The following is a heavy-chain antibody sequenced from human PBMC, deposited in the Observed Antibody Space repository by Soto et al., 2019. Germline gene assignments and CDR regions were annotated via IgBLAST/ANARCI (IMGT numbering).Heavy chain of an antibody. CDR3: AREMGYCTTTSCHSGPLYYFMYV. J-gene: IGHJ6*03. Sequence: SGTLSLTCTVSGGSISSYHWSWIRQPPGKGLEWIGEVYNSGSTNYNPSLKNRVTISADTSKNHLSLSLSSVTAADTAVYFCAREMGYCTTTSCHSGPLYYFMYVWGKGTTVTGSS. CDR2: VYNSGST. CDR1: GGSISSYH. D-gene: IGHD2-2*01. V-gene: IGHV4-59*01.